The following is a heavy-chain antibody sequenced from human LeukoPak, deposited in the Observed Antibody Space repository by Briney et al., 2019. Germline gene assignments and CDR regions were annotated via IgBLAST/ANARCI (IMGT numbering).Heavy chain of an antibody. CDR1: GFTFSDYY. V-gene: IGHV3-11*06. J-gene: IGHJ3*02. Sequence: TGGSLRLSGAASGFTFSDYYMSWLRQAPGTGLEWVSYISSSSSYTNYADSVKGRFTISRDNAKNSLYLQMNSLRAEDTAVYYCARGPVVPAANDAFAAFDIWGQGTMVTVSS. CDR2: ISSSSSYT. CDR3: ARGPVVPAANDAFAAFDI. D-gene: IGHD2-2*01.